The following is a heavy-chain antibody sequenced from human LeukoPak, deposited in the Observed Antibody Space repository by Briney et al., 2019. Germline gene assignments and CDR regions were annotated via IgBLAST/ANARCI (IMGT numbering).Heavy chain of an antibody. CDR2: ISAYNGNT. CDR1: GYTFTSYY. CDR3: ARGGSSWYEIDY. V-gene: IGHV1-18*01. Sequence: ASVKVSCKASGYTFTSYYISWVRQAPGQGLEWMGWISAYNGNTYYTQKFRGRVAMTTDTSTSTAYMELRSLRSDDTAVYYCARGGSSWYEIDYWGQGTLVTVSS. D-gene: IGHD6-13*01. J-gene: IGHJ4*02.